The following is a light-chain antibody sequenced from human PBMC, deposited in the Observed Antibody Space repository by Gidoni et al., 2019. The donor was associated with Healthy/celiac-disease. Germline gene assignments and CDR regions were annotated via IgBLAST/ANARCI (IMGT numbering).Light chain of an antibody. CDR3: AAWDDSLTGVV. CDR2: SNN. CDR1: SSNIGSNT. V-gene: IGLV1-44*01. J-gene: IGLJ2*01. Sequence: QSVLTQPPSASGTPGQRVTISCSGSSSNIGSNTVNWYQQLPGTAPKRLIYSNNQRPSGVPDRFSGSKSGTSASLAISGLQSEDEADYYCAAWDDSLTGVVFGGGTKLTVL.